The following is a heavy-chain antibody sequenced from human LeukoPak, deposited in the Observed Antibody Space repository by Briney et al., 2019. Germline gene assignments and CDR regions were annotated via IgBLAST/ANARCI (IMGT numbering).Heavy chain of an antibody. D-gene: IGHD5-18*01. CDR3: AKGYTYGSD. V-gene: IGHV3-23*01. Sequence: GGSLRLPCAASGFTFTNYAMNWVRQAPGKGLHWVSTIRGRGDYTYYADSVKGRFTISRDNSKNTLYLQMNSLRAEDTAVYYCAKGYTYGSDWGQGTLVTVSS. CDR2: IRGRGDYT. CDR1: GFTFTNYA. J-gene: IGHJ4*02.